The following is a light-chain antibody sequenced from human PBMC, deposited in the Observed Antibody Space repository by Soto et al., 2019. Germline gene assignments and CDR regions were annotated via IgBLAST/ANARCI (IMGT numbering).Light chain of an antibody. Sequence: EIVLTQSPGTLSLSPGERATLSCRASQSVSSSYLAWYQQKPGQAPRLLIYGASSRATGIPDRFSGRGSGNYFTLTISRLEPEDFALYYCQQYGSSRYTFGEGTKLEIK. CDR2: GAS. V-gene: IGKV3-20*01. CDR3: QQYGSSRYT. CDR1: QSVSSSY. J-gene: IGKJ2*01.